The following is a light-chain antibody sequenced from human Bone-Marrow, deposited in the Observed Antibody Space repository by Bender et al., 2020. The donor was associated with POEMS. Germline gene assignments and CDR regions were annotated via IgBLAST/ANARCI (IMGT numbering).Light chain of an antibody. CDR2: EVT. CDR1: NSDVGSYNL. Sequence: QSALTQPASVSGSPGQSITISCTGTNSDVGSYNLVSWYQHHPDKAPKLIIFEVTKRPSGVSNRFSGSKSGNTASLTISGLQAEDEADYYCSSYTSSDTVLFGGGTKVTVL. J-gene: IGLJ2*01. CDR3: SSYTSSDTVL. V-gene: IGLV2-23*02.